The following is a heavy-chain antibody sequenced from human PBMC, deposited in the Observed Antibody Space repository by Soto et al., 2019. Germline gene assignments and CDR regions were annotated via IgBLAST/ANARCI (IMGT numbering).Heavy chain of an antibody. D-gene: IGHD1-26*01. V-gene: IGHV3-23*01. CDR3: AKGAGDRLSLGMDV. J-gene: IGHJ6*02. CDR2: ISGGGNDR. Sequence: VQLLESGGSLVQPGGSLTLSCAASGFPFSSYAMSWVRQTPEKGLEWVAGISGGGNDRYYADFVQGRFTFSRDNSKDTLFLQMTGLRREDTAIYYCAKGAGDRLSLGMDVWGQGTTVTVSS. CDR1: GFPFSSYA.